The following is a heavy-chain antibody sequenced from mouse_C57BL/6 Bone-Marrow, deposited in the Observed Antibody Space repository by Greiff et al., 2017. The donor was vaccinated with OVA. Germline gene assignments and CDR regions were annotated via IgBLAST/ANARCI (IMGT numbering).Heavy chain of an antibody. V-gene: IGHV5-15*01. D-gene: IGHD1-1*01. CDR1: GFTFSDYG. CDR2: ISNLAYSI. CDR3: ATHYYGSSYYAMDY. Sequence: DVQLQESGGGLVQPGGSLKLSCAASGFTFSDYGMAWVRQAPRKGPEWVAFISNLAYSIYYADTVTGRFTISRENAKNTLYLEMSSLRSEDTAMYYCATHYYGSSYYAMDYWGQGTSVTVSS. J-gene: IGHJ4*01.